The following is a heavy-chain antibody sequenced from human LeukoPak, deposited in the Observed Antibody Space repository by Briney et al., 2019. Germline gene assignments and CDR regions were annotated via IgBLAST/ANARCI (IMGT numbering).Heavy chain of an antibody. D-gene: IGHD3-10*01. CDR3: ARGYGSGSYYKY. V-gene: IGHV4-61*01. CDR2: SERGGSI. CDR1: GGSVSSGSYY. Sequence: PSETLSLTCTVSGGSVSSGSYYWSWIRQPPGKGLEWIGESERGGSINYNPSLKSRVTMSVDTSKNQFSLKLSSVTAADTAVYYCARGYGSGSYYKYWGLGTLVTVSS. J-gene: IGHJ4*02.